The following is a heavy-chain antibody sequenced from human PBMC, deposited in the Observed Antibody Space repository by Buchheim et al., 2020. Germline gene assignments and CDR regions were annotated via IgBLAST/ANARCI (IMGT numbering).Heavy chain of an antibody. CDR1: GGSISSGGYY. CDR3: ARLTYYYDGTGFYSKGSFDS. CDR2: IYHTGST. Sequence: QVQLQESGPGLVKPSQTLSLTCTVSGGSISSGGYYWSWIRQHPGKGLEWIGYIYHTGSTYYNPSLNSRLSISVDTSKNQFSLKLSSVTAADAAVYYCARLTYYYDGTGFYSKGSFDSWGQGTL. V-gene: IGHV4-31*02. J-gene: IGHJ4*02. D-gene: IGHD3-22*01.